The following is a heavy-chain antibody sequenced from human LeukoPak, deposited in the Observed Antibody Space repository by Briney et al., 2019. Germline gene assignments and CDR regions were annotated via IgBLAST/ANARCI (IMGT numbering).Heavy chain of an antibody. CDR2: INHSGST. CDR1: GGSFSGYY. CDR3: AREIQLWLRGRWYFDL. V-gene: IGHV4-34*01. J-gene: IGHJ2*01. D-gene: IGHD5-18*01. Sequence: SETLSLTCAVYGGSFSGYYWSWIRQPPGKGLEWIGEINHSGSTNYNPSLKSRVTISVDTSKNQFSLKPSSVTAADTAVYYCAREIQLWLRGRWYFDLWGRGTLVTVSS.